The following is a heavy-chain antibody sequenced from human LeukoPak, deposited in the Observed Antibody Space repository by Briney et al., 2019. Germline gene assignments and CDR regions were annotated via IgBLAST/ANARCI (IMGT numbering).Heavy chain of an antibody. CDR2: INPNSGGT. D-gene: IGHD1-20*01. Sequence: ASVKVSCKASGYTFTNYDINWVRQAAGQGLEWMGWINPNSGGTNYAQKFQGWVTMTRDTSISTAYMELSRLRSDDTAVYYCARAPYNWNFYGMDVWGQGTTVTVAS. J-gene: IGHJ6*02. V-gene: IGHV1-2*04. CDR1: GYTFTNYD. CDR3: ARAPYNWNFYGMDV.